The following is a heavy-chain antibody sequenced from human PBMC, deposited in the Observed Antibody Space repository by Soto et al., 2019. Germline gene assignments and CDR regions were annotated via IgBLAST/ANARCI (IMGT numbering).Heavy chain of an antibody. CDR2: IIPIFGTA. CDR1: GGTFSSYA. V-gene: IGHV1-69*13. CDR3: ARDVPPDHYYDSSLNYGMDV. D-gene: IGHD3-22*01. J-gene: IGHJ6*02. Sequence: GASVKGSCKASGGTFSSYAISWVRQAPGQGLEWMGGIIPIFGTANYAQKFQGRVTITADESTSTAYMELSSLRSEDTAVYYCARDVPPDHYYDSSLNYGMDVWGQGTTVTVSS.